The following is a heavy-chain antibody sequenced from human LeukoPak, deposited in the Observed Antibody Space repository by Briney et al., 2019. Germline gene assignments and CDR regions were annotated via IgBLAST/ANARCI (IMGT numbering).Heavy chain of an antibody. D-gene: IGHD6-13*01. CDR2: ISSSGSTI. J-gene: IGHJ3*02. Sequence: PGGSLRLSCAASRFTFSSYEMNWVRQTPGKGLKWVSYISSSGSTISYADSVKGRFTISRDNAKNSLYLQMNSLRADDTAVYYCAREAAADVFDIWGQGTMVTVSS. V-gene: IGHV3-48*03. CDR1: RFTFSSYE. CDR3: AREAAADVFDI.